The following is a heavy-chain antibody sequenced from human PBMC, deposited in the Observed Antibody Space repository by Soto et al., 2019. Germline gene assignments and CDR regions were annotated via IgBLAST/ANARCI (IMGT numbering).Heavy chain of an antibody. D-gene: IGHD6-13*01. Sequence: SETLSLTCTVSGDSISSYYWSWIRQPPGKGLEWIGYIYYSGSTNYNPSLKSRVTISVDTSKNQFSLKLSSVTAADTAVYYCARIAAAGTYVDYWGQGTLVTVSS. J-gene: IGHJ4*02. V-gene: IGHV4-59*01. CDR1: GDSISSYY. CDR3: ARIAAAGTYVDY. CDR2: IYYSGST.